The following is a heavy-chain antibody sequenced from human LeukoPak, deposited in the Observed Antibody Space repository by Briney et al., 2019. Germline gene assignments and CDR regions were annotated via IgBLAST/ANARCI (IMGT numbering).Heavy chain of an antibody. V-gene: IGHV3-30*02. Sequence: GGSLRLSRAASGFTFSSYGMHWVRQAPGKGLEWVAFIRYDGSNKYYADSVKGRFTISRDNSKNTLYLQMNSLRVEDTAVYYCARGLFLSGYLDAFDIWGQGTVVTVSS. D-gene: IGHD3-22*01. CDR3: ARGLFLSGYLDAFDI. CDR2: IRYDGSNK. J-gene: IGHJ3*02. CDR1: GFTFSSYG.